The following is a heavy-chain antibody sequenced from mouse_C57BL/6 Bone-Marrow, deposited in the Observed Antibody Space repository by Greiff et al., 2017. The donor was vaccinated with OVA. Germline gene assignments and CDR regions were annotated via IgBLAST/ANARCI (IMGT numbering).Heavy chain of an antibody. CDR3: ARQGYYGSSPYWYFDV. D-gene: IGHD1-1*01. Sequence: EVKVVESGGGLVQPGGSLKLSCAASGFTFSDYGMAWVRQAPRKGPEWVAFISNLAYSIYYADTVTGRFTISRENAKNTLYLEMSSLRSEDTAMYYCARQGYYGSSPYWYFDVWGTGTTVTVSS. CDR2: ISNLAYSI. J-gene: IGHJ1*03. V-gene: IGHV5-15*01. CDR1: GFTFSDYG.